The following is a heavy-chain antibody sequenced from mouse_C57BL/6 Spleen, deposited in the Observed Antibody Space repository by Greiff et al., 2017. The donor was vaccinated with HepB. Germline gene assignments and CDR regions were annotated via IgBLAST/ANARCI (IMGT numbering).Heavy chain of an antibody. V-gene: IGHV1-9*01. CDR1: GYTFTGYW. D-gene: IGHD1-1*01. J-gene: IGHJ2*01. CDR3: ARYYGSSPYFDY. CDR2: ILPGSGST. Sequence: VKVVESGAELMKPGASVKLSCKATGYTFTGYWIEWVKQRPGHGLEWIGEILPGSGSTNYNEKFKGKATITADTSSNTAYLQLSSLTSEDTAVYYCARYYGSSPYFDYWGQGTTLTVSS.